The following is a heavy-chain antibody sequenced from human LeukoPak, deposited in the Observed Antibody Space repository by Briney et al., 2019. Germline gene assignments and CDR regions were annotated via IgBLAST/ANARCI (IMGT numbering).Heavy chain of an antibody. CDR2: IKSSTSYI. D-gene: IGHD1-26*01. J-gene: IGHJ4*02. CDR3: ARDLDGSATFDY. CDR1: GFTFSSYS. V-gene: IGHV3-21*01. Sequence: GGSLRLSCAASGFTFSSYSMNWVRQAPGKGLEWVSSIKSSTSYIYYADSVKGRFTISRDNAKNSLYLQMKSLRAEDTAVYYCARDLDGSATFDYWGQGTLVTVSS.